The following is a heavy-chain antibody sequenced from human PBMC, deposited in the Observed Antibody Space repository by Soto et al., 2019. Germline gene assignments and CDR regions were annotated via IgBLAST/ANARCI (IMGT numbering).Heavy chain of an antibody. J-gene: IGHJ6*02. D-gene: IGHD6-19*01. CDR1: GFTFSSYG. CDR2: ISYDGSNK. Sequence: GGSLRLSCAASGFTFSSYGMHWVRQAPGKGLEWVAVISYDGSNKYYADSVKGRFTISRDNSKNTLYLQMNSLRAEDTAVYYCAKDISGWYGYYYYGMDVWGQGTTVTVSS. V-gene: IGHV3-30*18. CDR3: AKDISGWYGYYYYGMDV.